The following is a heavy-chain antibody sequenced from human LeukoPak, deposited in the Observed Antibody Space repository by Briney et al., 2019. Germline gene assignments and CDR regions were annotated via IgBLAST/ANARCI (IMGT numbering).Heavy chain of an antibody. CDR1: GYTFTSYY. CDR2: INPSGGST. Sequence: ASVKVPCKASGYTFTSYYMHWVRQAPGQGLEWMGIINPSGGSTSYAQKFQGRVTMTRDTSTSTVYMELSSLRSEDTAVYYCARITTVTDYYYYGMDVWGQGTTVTVSS. D-gene: IGHD4-17*01. CDR3: ARITTVTDYYYYGMDV. V-gene: IGHV1-46*01. J-gene: IGHJ6*02.